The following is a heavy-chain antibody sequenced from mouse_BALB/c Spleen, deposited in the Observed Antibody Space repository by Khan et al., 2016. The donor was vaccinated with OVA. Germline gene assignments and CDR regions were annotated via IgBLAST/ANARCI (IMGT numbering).Heavy chain of an antibody. Sequence: QVQLKQSGAELVRPGVSVKISCKGSGYTLTDFTMHWVKQSHAKSLEWIGVISTYYGDASYNQKFKGKATMTVDKSSSTAYMELARLTSEDSAIYFCARGGGGDRFAYWGQGTLVTVSA. V-gene: IGHV1S137*01. CDR2: ISTYYGDA. CDR1: GYTLTDFT. CDR3: ARGGGGDRFAY. J-gene: IGHJ3*01.